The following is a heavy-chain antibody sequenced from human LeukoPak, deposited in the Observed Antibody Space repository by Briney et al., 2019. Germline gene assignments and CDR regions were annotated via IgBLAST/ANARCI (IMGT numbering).Heavy chain of an antibody. CDR3: ARGEAVPAAMGDLFDY. CDR2: VCNSGNT. V-gene: IGHV4-4*07. Sequence: SETLSLTCTASGVSISSFCWSWIRQPATKGLEWIARVCNSGNTNYNPSLRSRVIMSIDTSKNQLSLDLSSVTAADTAVYHCARGEAVPAAMGDLFDYWGQGTLVTVSS. J-gene: IGHJ4*02. CDR1: GVSISSFC. D-gene: IGHD2-2*01.